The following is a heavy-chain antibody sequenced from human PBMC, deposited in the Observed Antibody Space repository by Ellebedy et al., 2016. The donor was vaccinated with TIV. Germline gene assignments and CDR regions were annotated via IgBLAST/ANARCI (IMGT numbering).Heavy chain of an antibody. Sequence: GESLKISCAASGFTFANYAMNWVRQAPGKGLEWVSGINGGGGSTYYADSVKGRFTVSRDNSKNTLFLQVNSLTAEDTAVYYCARTPEWGNWYFDLWGRGTLVTVTS. V-gene: IGHV3-23*01. CDR2: INGGGGST. J-gene: IGHJ2*01. CDR3: ARTPEWGNWYFDL. D-gene: IGHD1-26*01. CDR1: GFTFANYA.